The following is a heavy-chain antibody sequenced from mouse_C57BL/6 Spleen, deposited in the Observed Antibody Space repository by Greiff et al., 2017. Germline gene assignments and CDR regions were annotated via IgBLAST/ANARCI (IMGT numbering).Heavy chain of an antibody. D-gene: IGHD2-5*01. J-gene: IGHJ4*01. CDR1: GFTFSDYY. V-gene: IGHV5-16*01. CDR2: INYDGSST. Sequence: EVQRVESEGGLVQPGSSMKLSCTASGFTFSDYYMAWVRQVPEKGLEWVANINYDGSSTYYLDSLKSRFIISRDNAKNILYLQMSSLKSEDTATYYCARESPYYSNYVYYAMDYWGQGTSVTVSS. CDR3: ARESPYYSNYVYYAMDY.